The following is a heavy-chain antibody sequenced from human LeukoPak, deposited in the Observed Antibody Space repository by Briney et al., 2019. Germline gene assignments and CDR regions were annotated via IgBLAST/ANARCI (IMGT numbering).Heavy chain of an antibody. Sequence: AGGSLRLSCAASGFTFSSYSMNWVRQAPGRGLEWVSSISSSSSYVYYADSVKGRFTISRDNAKNSLYLQMNSLRAEDTAVYYCARVLEAAAFDYWGQGTLVTVSS. CDR2: ISSSSSYV. V-gene: IGHV3-21*01. CDR1: GFTFSSYS. J-gene: IGHJ4*02. D-gene: IGHD6-13*01. CDR3: ARVLEAAAFDY.